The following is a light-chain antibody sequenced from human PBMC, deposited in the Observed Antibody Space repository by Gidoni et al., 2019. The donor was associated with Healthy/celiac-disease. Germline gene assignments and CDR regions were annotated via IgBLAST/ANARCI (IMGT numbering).Light chain of an antibody. CDR1: QDISNY. V-gene: IGKV1-33*01. CDR3: QQYDNLLPGIA. CDR2: EAS. Sequence: DIHMTQSPSPLSASVGDRVTITCQASQDISNYLNWYQQKPGKAPKLLIYEASNLETGVPSRFSGGGSGTDFTRTISSLQPEDVAIYYCQQYDNLLPGIAFGPGTKVDIK. J-gene: IGKJ3*01.